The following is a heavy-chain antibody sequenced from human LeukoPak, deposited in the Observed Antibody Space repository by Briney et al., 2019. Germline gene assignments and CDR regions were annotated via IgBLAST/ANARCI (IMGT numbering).Heavy chain of an antibody. J-gene: IGHJ4*02. V-gene: IGHV3-33*01. CDR1: GFTFSTYA. D-gene: IGHD4-17*01. CDR3: ARGRLTTVTTFHFDY. CDR2: IWSDSTNK. Sequence: PGRSLRVSCAASGFTFSTYAMHWVRQAPGKGLEWVAVIWSDSTNKYYADSVRGRFTISRDNSKNTLYLQMSSLRAEDTAMYYCARGRLTTVTTFHFDYWGQGTLVTVSS.